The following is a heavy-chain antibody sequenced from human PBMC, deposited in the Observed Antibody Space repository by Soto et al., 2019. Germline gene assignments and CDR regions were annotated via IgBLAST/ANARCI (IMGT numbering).Heavy chain of an antibody. CDR1: GYTFTNYD. V-gene: IGHV1-8*01. D-gene: IGHD6-19*01. CDR2: INPSIGET. Sequence: SVKVSCRASGYTFTNYDIHWVRQATVQGLEWIGWINPSIGETGYAQQFRGRVAMTRDTSISTVYMELSSLGSEVTAAYYCEIGTAYSSAWVPFDSWGPGTLVTVYS. J-gene: IGHJ4*02. CDR3: EIGTAYSSAWVPFDS.